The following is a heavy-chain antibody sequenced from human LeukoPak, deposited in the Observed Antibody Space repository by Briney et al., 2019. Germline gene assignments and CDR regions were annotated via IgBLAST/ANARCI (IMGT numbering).Heavy chain of an antibody. J-gene: IGHJ4*02. V-gene: IGHV3-11*01. Sequence: PGGSLRLSCAASGFTFSDYYMSWIRQAPGKGLEWVSYISSSGSTIYYADSVKGRFTISRDNAKNSLYLQMNSLGAEDTAVYYCARDSYYDSSGYYPYYFDYWGQGTLVTVSS. CDR3: ARDSYYDSSGYYPYYFDY. CDR2: ISSSGSTI. D-gene: IGHD3-22*01. CDR1: GFTFSDYY.